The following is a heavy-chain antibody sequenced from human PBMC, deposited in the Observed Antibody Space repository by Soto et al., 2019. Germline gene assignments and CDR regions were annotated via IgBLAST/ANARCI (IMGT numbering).Heavy chain of an antibody. D-gene: IGHD3-22*01. Sequence: EVQLVESGGGLVQPGGSLRLSCAASGFTSSSYWIHWVRQAPGKGLVWVSRISNDGSSTNYADSVKGRFTISRDNAKNTMYLQMNSLRDEDTAVYYCARDTYYYDSSDHFSADAFDIWGQGTMVTVSS. CDR3: ARDTYYYDSSDHFSADAFDI. CDR2: ISNDGSST. V-gene: IGHV3-74*01. CDR1: GFTSSSYW. J-gene: IGHJ3*02.